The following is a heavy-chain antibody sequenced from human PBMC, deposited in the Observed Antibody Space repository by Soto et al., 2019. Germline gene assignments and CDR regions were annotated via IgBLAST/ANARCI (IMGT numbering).Heavy chain of an antibody. CDR1: GFTFSTYD. J-gene: IGHJ3*01. CDR2: INSRGDRP. D-gene: IGHD4-17*01. V-gene: IGHV3-23*01. Sequence: EVQVLESGGGLVQPGGSLRLSCAASGFTFSTYDMRWFLQAPGKGLEWVSVINSRGDRPYYPDSVKGRFTISRDNSTNRPTLQMNSLRVEDKAIYYSANGGRDYGDSDSTDAFDVWGQGTVVTVSS. CDR3: ANGGRDYGDSDSTDAFDV.